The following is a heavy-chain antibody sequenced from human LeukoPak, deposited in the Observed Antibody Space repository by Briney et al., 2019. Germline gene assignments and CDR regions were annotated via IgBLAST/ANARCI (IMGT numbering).Heavy chain of an antibody. J-gene: IGHJ4*02. CDR2: INPNSGGT. Sequence: ASVKVSCKASGYTFTGYYMHWVRQAPGQGLEWMGWINPNSGGTNYAQKFQGRVTVTRDTSISTAYMELSRLRSDDTAVYYCARGDCSSTSCYVWASDYWGQGTLVTVSS. V-gene: IGHV1-2*02. D-gene: IGHD2-2*01. CDR1: GYTFTGYY. CDR3: ARGDCSSTSCYVWASDY.